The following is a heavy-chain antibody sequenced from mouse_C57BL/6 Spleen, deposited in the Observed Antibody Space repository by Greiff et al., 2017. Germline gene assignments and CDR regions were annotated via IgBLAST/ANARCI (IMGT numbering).Heavy chain of an antibody. CDR3: ARRDNDDGSSYLAWFAY. CDR1: GYTFTGYW. CDR2: ILPGNGST. D-gene: IGHD1-1*01. J-gene: IGHJ3*01. Sequence: QVQLQQSGAELMKPGASVKLSCKASGYTFTGYWIEWVKQRPGHGLEWIGEILPGNGSTNYNEKFKGKATFTADTSSNTAYMQLSRLTTEDSDLYYCARRDNDDGSSYLAWFAYWGQETLVTVSA. V-gene: IGHV1-9*01.